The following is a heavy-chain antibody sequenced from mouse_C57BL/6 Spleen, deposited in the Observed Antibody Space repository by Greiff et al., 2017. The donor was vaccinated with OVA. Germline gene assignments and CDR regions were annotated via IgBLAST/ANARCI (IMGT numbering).Heavy chain of an antibody. Sequence: EVKVVESGGGLVQPGGSLKLSCAASGFTFSDYYMYWVRQTPEKRLEWVAYISNGGGSTYYPDTVKGRFTISRDNAKNTLYLQMSRLTSEDTAMYYCARQRLLPGYFDVWGTGTTVTVSS. CDR2: ISNGGGST. CDR3: ARQRLLPGYFDV. CDR1: GFTFSDYY. J-gene: IGHJ1*03. V-gene: IGHV5-12*01. D-gene: IGHD1-1*01.